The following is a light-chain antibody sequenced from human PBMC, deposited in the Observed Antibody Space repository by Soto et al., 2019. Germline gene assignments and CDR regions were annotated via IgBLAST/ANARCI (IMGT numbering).Light chain of an antibody. J-gene: IGKJ1*01. CDR3: QQYSNWPRT. CDR1: QSVSSN. CDR2: GAS. V-gene: IGKV3-15*01. Sequence: EIVMTQSPATLSLSPVEIANLYCMASQSVSSNLAWYQQKPGQAPRPVIYGASTRATGIPARFSGSGSGTEFTLTISSLQSEDLAVYYCQQYSNWPRTCGQGTKGDI.